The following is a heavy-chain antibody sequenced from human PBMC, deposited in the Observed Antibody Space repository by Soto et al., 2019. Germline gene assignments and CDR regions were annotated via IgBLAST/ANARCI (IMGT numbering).Heavy chain of an antibody. J-gene: IGHJ5*02. D-gene: IGHD3-3*01. Sequence: QVQLVESGGGVVQPGRSLRLTCAASGFTLSSYAMHWVRQAPGKGLEWVAVISYDGSNKYYADSVKGRFTISRDNSKNTLYLQMNSLRAEDTAVYYCARDFDWFDPWGQGTLVTVSS. CDR2: ISYDGSNK. CDR3: ARDFDWFDP. V-gene: IGHV3-30-3*01. CDR1: GFTLSSYA.